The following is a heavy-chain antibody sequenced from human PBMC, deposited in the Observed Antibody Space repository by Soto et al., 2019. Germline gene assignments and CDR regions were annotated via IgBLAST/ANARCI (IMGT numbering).Heavy chain of an antibody. CDR2: IMPIFRTP. V-gene: IGHV1-69*12. D-gene: IGHD2-2*01. J-gene: IGHJ6*02. CDR1: GGTFSNSA. Sequence: QVQLDQSGAEVKKPGSSVKLSCKASGGTFSNSAISWVRQAPGQGLEWMGGIMPIFRTPDYAQKFQARVTIAADESTSTAYMELRGLKPDATAVYLCARDKDRLQLGGDYFYILDVWGQGTTVTVSS. CDR3: ARDKDRLQLGGDYFYILDV.